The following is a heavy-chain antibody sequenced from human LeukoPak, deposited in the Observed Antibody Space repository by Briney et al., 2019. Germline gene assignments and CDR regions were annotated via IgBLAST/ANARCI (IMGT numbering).Heavy chain of an antibody. CDR3: AKDGVLEWLFPLDY. J-gene: IGHJ4*02. D-gene: IGHD3-3*01. CDR2: INGSGGST. Sequence: GGSLRLSCAASGFTFSSYAMSWVRQAPGKGLEWVSAINGSGGSTYYADSVKGRFTISRDNSKNTLYLQMNSLRAEDTAVYYCAKDGVLEWLFPLDYWGQGTLVTVSS. V-gene: IGHV3-23*01. CDR1: GFTFSSYA.